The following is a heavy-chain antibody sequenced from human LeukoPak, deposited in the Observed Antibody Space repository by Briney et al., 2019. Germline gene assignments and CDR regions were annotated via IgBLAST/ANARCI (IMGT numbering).Heavy chain of an antibody. D-gene: IGHD5-24*01. CDR1: GFTFSSDW. J-gene: IGHJ4*02. V-gene: IGHV3-74*01. Sequence: HPGGSLRLSCAASGFTFSSDWMHWVRQAPGKGLVWVSRLNSDGGYTTYADSVKGRFTISRDNAKNTLHLQMNNLRAEDTAVYYCAREHRGYKSIDSWGQGTLVTVSS. CDR3: AREHRGYKSIDS. CDR2: LNSDGGYT.